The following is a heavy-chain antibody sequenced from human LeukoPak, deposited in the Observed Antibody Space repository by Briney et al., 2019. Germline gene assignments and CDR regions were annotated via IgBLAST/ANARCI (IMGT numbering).Heavy chain of an antibody. V-gene: IGHV3-30*18. CDR2: ISYDGSNK. CDR3: AKEAKGYGDYAAGEGYFDL. CDR1: GFTFKNYG. D-gene: IGHD4-17*01. J-gene: IGHJ2*01. Sequence: GGSLRLSCAASGFTFKNYGMHWVRQAPGKGLEWVAVISYDGSNKYSADSVKGRFTISRDNSKNALYLQMNSLRAEDTAVYYCAKEAKGYGDYAAGEGYFDLWGRGTLVTVSS.